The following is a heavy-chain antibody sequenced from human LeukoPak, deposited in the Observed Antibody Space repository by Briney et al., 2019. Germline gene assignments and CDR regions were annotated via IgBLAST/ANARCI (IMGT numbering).Heavy chain of an antibody. Sequence: GGSLRLSCAASGFTFSSYAMHWVRQAPGKGLEWVAVISYDGSNKYYADSVKGRFTISRDNSKNTLYLQMNSLRAEDTAVYYCARGEYVVVAANGFVYWGQGTLVTVSS. CDR3: ARGEYVVVAANGFVY. CDR2: ISYDGSNK. D-gene: IGHD2-21*02. CDR1: GFTFSSYA. J-gene: IGHJ4*02. V-gene: IGHV3-30-3*01.